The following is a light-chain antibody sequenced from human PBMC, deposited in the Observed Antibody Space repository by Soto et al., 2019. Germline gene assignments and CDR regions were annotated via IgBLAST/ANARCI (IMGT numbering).Light chain of an antibody. Sequence: EIVLTQSPDTLPLSPGERATLSCRASQSVDSNYLAWYQQKPGQAPRLLIYGASSRATGIPDRFSGSGSGTDFTLTISRLESEDFAVYYCQQYGRSPRTFGQGTKVDIK. CDR2: GAS. CDR3: QQYGRSPRT. J-gene: IGKJ1*01. CDR1: QSVDSNY. V-gene: IGKV3-20*01.